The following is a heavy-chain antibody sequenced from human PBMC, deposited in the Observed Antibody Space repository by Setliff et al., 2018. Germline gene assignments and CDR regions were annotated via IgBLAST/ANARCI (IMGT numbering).Heavy chain of an antibody. Sequence: SETLSLTCAVSGGSISSGGYSWSWIRQPPGKGLEWIGYIYHSGSTYYNPSLKSRVTISVDRSKNQFSLKLSSVTAADTAVYYCARVRNTQNGFFDYWSQGTLVTVSS. CDR3: ARVRNTQNGFFDY. V-gene: IGHV4-30-2*01. CDR2: IYHSGST. D-gene: IGHD1-1*01. CDR1: GGSISSGGYS. J-gene: IGHJ4*02.